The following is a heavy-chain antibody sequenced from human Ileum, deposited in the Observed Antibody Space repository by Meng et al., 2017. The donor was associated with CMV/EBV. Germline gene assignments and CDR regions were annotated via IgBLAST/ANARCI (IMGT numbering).Heavy chain of an antibody. CDR1: GFTFSSYC. CDR3: AKDRRAGKELRFLEWLSHYGMDV. CDR2: IRYDGSNK. V-gene: IGHV3-30*02. Sequence: GGSLRLSCAASGFTFSSYCMHWVRQAPGKGLEWVAFIRYDGSNKYYADSVKGRFTISRDNSKNTLYLQMNSLRAEDTAVYYCAKDRRAGKELRFLEWLSHYGMDVWGQGTTVTVSS. J-gene: IGHJ6*02. D-gene: IGHD3-3*01.